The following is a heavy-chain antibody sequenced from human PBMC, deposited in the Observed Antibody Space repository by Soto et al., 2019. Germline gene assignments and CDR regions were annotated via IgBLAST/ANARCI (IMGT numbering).Heavy chain of an antibody. Sequence: ASETLSLTCTVSGGSISSGDYYWSWTRQPPGKGLEWIGYIYYSGSTYYNPSLKSRVTISVDTSKNQFSLKLSSVTAADTAVYYCARGYSYGRFDFDCWGQGTLVTVSS. CDR2: IYYSGST. V-gene: IGHV4-30-4*01. CDR3: ARGYSYGRFDFDC. J-gene: IGHJ4*02. D-gene: IGHD5-18*01. CDR1: GGSISSGDYY.